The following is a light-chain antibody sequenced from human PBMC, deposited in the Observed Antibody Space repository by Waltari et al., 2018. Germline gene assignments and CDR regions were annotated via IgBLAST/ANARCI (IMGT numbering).Light chain of an antibody. J-gene: IGLJ2*01. CDR3: SSYTSSSSLS. Sequence: QSALTQPASVSGSPGQSITISCTGSSNDVGGYSNVSWYQHHPDKAPKLIIYEVSHRPSGLSSRFSGSKSGHTASLTISGLQPEDEADYYCSSYTSSSSLSFGGGTKVTVL. CDR2: EVS. V-gene: IGLV2-14*01. CDR1: SNDVGGYSN.